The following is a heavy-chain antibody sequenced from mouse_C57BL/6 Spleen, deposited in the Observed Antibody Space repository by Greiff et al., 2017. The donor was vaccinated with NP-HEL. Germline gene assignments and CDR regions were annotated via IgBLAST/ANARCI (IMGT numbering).Heavy chain of an antibody. CDR2: IYPGSGNT. D-gene: IGHD1-1*01. CDR1: GYTFTDYY. J-gene: IGHJ4*01. CDR3: ARYYYGSSHYYAMDY. Sequence: QVQLQQSGAELVRPGASVKLSCKASGYTFTDYYINWVKQRPGQGLEWIARIYPGSGNTYYNEKFKGKATLTAEKSSSTAYMQLSSLTSEDSAVYFCARYYYGSSHYYAMDYWGQGTSVTVSS. V-gene: IGHV1-76*01.